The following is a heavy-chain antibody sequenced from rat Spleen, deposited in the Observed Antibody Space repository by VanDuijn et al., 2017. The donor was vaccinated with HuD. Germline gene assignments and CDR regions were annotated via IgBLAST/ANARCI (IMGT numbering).Heavy chain of an antibody. CDR1: GFTYSNYV. D-gene: IGHD1-8*01. Sequence: EVQLVESGGGLVQPGRSLKLSCAASGFTYSNYVMAWVRQAPTKGLEWVASISTGDGNTYYRGSVKGRFTVSRDYAKNTLYLQMDSLRAEDTATYDCAKAGDGGYSSYPNWFAYWGQGTLVTVSS. J-gene: IGHJ3*01. CDR2: ISTGDGNT. V-gene: IGHV5S13*01. CDR3: AKAGDGGYSSYPNWFAY.